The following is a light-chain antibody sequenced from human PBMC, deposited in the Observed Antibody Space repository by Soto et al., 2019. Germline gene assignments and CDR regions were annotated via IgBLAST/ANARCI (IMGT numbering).Light chain of an antibody. V-gene: IGKV3-20*01. CDR3: QQYGSSPGT. CDR2: QTS. CDR1: QYINTR. J-gene: IGKJ1*01. Sequence: EIVLTQSPATLSSFPGDRVTLSCRASQYINTRLAWYQHRPGQAPRLLIYQTSLRAAGIPDRFSGSGSGTDFTLTISRLEPEDFAVYYCQQYGSSPGTFGQGTKVDIK.